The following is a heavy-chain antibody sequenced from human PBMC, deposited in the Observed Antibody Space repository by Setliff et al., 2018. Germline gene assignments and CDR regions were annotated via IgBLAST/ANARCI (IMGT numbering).Heavy chain of an antibody. Sequence: ASVKVSCKASGYTFTSYAMHWVRQAPGQRLEWMGWINAGNGNTKYSQKFQGRVTITRDTSASTAYMELGSLRSEDTAVYYCARSYPIGYCSGGSCYVLDYWGQGTLVTVSS. J-gene: IGHJ4*02. D-gene: IGHD2-15*01. CDR2: INAGNGNT. V-gene: IGHV1-3*01. CDR1: GYTFTSYA. CDR3: ARSYPIGYCSGGSCYVLDY.